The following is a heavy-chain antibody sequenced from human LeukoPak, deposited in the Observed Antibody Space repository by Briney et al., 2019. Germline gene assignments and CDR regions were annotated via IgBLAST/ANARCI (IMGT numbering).Heavy chain of an antibody. Sequence: GGSLRLSCTASGFTFRSYDMSWVRQAPGKGLEWVSAISGSGGSTYYADSVKGRFTISRDNSKNTLYLQMNSLRAEGTAVYYCAKDRELGLRITMIPGDDAFDIWGQGTMVTV. CDR3: AKDRELGLRITMIPGDDAFDI. V-gene: IGHV3-23*01. CDR2: ISGSGGST. D-gene: IGHD3-22*01. CDR1: GFTFRSYD. J-gene: IGHJ3*02.